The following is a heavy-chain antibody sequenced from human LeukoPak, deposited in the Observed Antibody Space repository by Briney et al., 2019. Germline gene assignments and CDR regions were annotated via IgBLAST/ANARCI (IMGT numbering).Heavy chain of an antibody. J-gene: IGHJ4*02. CDR3: ADLDYDSSGYSPH. V-gene: IGHV3-11*01. CDR1: GFTFSDYY. D-gene: IGHD3-22*01. CDR2: ISSSGSTI. Sequence: PGGSLRLSCAASGFTFSDYYMSWIRQAPGKGLEWVSYISSSGSTIYYADSVKGRFTISRDNAKNSLYLQMDSLRAEDTAVYYCADLDYDSSGYSPHWGQGTLVTVSS.